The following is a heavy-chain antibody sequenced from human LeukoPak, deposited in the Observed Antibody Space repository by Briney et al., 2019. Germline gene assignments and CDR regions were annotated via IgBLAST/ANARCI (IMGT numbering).Heavy chain of an antibody. CDR1: GGSISSSSYY. CDR2: INHSGST. J-gene: IGHJ5*02. D-gene: IGHD5-18*01. CDR3: AGLMGYSYGSTTP. V-gene: IGHV4-39*07. Sequence: PSETLSLTCTVSGGSISSSSYYWGWIRQPPGKGLEWIGEINHSGSTNYNPSLKSRVTISVDTSKNQFSLKLSSVTAADTAVYYCAGLMGYSYGSTTPWGQGTLVTVSS.